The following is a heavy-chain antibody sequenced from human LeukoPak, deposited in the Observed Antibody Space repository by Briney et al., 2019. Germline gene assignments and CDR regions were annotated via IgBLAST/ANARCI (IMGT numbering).Heavy chain of an antibody. CDR3: ARVRGSYFFDY. Sequence: GALVKVPCKASGGTFSRYAISWGRQAPGQRLKWMGGIIPIVGTENYAQKFQGRVTITADESTTTAYMELSSLRSEDTAVYYCARVRGSYFFDYWGQGTLVTVSS. V-gene: IGHV1-69*13. J-gene: IGHJ4*02. CDR1: GGTFSRYA. D-gene: IGHD1-26*01. CDR2: IIPIVGTE.